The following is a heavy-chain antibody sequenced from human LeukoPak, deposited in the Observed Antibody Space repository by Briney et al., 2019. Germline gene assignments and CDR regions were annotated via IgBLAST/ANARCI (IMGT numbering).Heavy chain of an antibody. CDR3: ARGTYYDYVWGSYRYTFY. J-gene: IGHJ4*02. Sequence: SETLSLTCAVYGGSFSGYYWSWIRQPPGKGLEWIGEINHSGSTNYNPSLKSRVTISVDTSKNQFSLKLSSVTAADTAVCYCARGTYYDYVWGSYRYTFYWGQGTLVTVSS. CDR2: INHSGST. V-gene: IGHV4-34*01. CDR1: GGSFSGYY. D-gene: IGHD3-16*02.